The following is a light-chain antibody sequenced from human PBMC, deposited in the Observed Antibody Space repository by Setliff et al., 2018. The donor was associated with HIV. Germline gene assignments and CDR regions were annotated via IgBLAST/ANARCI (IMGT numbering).Light chain of an antibody. J-gene: IGLJ2*01. Sequence: QSVLTQPPSVSGSPGQPVTISCTGPSSDVGSYNRVSWYQQPPGTAPKLIIYEVSNRPSGVPDRFSGSKSGNTASLTISGLQAEDEALYYCSSYSSTSTLIFGGGTKVTVL. V-gene: IGLV2-18*02. CDR3: SSYSSTSTLI. CDR1: SSDVGSYNR. CDR2: EVS.